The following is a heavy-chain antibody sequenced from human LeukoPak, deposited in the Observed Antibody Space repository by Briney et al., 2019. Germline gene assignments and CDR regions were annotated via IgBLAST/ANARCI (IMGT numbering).Heavy chain of an antibody. Sequence: SETLSLTCTVPGGSITTYYWSWIRQPPGKGLEWIGYIYYSGSTNYNPSLKSRVTISVDTSKNQFSLKLSSVTAADTAIYYCARQYSTSSFDPWGQGTLVTVSS. D-gene: IGHD6-6*01. CDR3: ARQYSTSSFDP. CDR1: GGSITTYY. J-gene: IGHJ5*02. V-gene: IGHV4-59*08. CDR2: IYYSGST.